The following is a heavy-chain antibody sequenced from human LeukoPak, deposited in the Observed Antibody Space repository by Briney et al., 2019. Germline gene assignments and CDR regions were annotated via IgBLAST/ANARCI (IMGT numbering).Heavy chain of an antibody. Sequence: ASVKVSCKASGYTFTDYYIHWVRQSPRQGLEGMARINPNSGGTKYARRFQGRVTMTRDASISTAYTELSSLRSDDTAVYYCARVVDGYNYGAFDIWGQGTVVTVSS. D-gene: IGHD5-24*01. CDR2: INPNSGGT. V-gene: IGHV1-2*06. J-gene: IGHJ3*02. CDR1: GYTFTDYY. CDR3: ARVVDGYNYGAFDI.